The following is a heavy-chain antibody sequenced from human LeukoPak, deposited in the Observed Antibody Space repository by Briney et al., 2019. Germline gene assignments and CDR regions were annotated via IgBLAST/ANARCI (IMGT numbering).Heavy chain of an antibody. D-gene: IGHD2-15*01. Sequence: PSETLSLTCTVSGGSISSYYWSWIRQPPGKGLEWIGYIYYSGSTNYNRSLKSRVTISVDTSKNQFSLKLSSVTAADTAVYYCARRCSGGSCYLGAFDIWGQGTMVTVSS. V-gene: IGHV4-59*01. CDR2: IYYSGST. CDR3: ARRCSGGSCYLGAFDI. J-gene: IGHJ3*02. CDR1: GGSISSYY.